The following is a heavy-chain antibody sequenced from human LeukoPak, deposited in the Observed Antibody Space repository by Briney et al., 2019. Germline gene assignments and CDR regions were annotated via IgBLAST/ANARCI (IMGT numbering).Heavy chain of an antibody. V-gene: IGHV5-51*01. CDR3: AREKGYEFDF. CDR2: IYPDDSDT. CDR1: GYTFANYW. J-gene: IGHJ4*02. Sequence: GESLKISCEASGYTFANYWIAWVRQMPGKGLEWMGIIYPDDSDTRYSPSFQGQVTISVDKSISTASLHWSSLKASDTAMYYCAREKGYEFDFWGQGTLVIVSS. D-gene: IGHD2-2*01.